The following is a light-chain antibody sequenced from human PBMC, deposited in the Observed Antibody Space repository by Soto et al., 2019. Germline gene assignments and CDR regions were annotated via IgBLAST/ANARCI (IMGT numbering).Light chain of an antibody. CDR3: QQSYSTPYT. Sequence: IQVTQSPSSLSASVGDRVTISCRSSQSLSTYLNWYQHKPGKAPKLLIHAASSLRSRVPSSFSGSGSGTDYTLTISSLQPEDFATYYYQQSYSTPYTFGQGTKLEIK. CDR1: QSLSTY. CDR2: AAS. V-gene: IGKV1-39*01. J-gene: IGKJ2*01.